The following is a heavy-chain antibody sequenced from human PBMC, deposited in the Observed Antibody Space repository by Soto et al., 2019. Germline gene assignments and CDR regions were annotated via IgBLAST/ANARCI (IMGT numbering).Heavy chain of an antibody. J-gene: IGHJ4*02. CDR3: AKEWSDARTREKCGLVNY. V-gene: IGHV3-23*01. CDR1: GFTFSSYA. CDR2: ISSSGAST. D-gene: IGHD2-8*01. Sequence: EVQLLESGGDLAQPGGSLRLSCAASGFTFSSYAMTWVRQAPGKGLEWVSTISSSGASTYYADSVEGRFTISRDNSKNTLYLQMTSLRAEDTAVYYCAKEWSDARTREKCGLVNYWGQGTLVTVSS.